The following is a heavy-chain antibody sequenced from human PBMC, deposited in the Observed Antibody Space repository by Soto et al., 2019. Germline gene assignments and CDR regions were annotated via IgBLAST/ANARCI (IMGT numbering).Heavy chain of an antibody. V-gene: IGHV3-7*05. Sequence: EVQLVESGGGLVQPGGSLRLSCAASGFTFSSYWMSWVRQAPGKGLEWVANIKQDGSEKYYVDSVKGRFTISRDNAKTSLYLQMNSLRAEDTAVYYCARGTEYSSSWYSTEYWGTGTLVTVSS. CDR2: IKQDGSEK. J-gene: IGHJ4*02. D-gene: IGHD6-13*01. CDR3: ARGTEYSSSWYSTEY. CDR1: GFTFSSYW.